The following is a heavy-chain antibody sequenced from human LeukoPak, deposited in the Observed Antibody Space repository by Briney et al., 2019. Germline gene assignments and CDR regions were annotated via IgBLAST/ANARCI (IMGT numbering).Heavy chain of an antibody. CDR3: VKVEGFCSRTSCSYFDY. CDR1: GCIFRNYG. J-gene: IGHJ4*02. D-gene: IGHD2-2*01. CDR2: ISRSGGST. V-gene: IGHV3-23*01. Sequence: GGSLRLSCAASGCIFRNYGMSWVRQAPGKGLEWVSGISRSGGSTYYADSVKGRFTISRDNSKNTLDLQMNSLRAEDTAVYYCVKVEGFCSRTSCSYFDYWGQGTLVTVSS.